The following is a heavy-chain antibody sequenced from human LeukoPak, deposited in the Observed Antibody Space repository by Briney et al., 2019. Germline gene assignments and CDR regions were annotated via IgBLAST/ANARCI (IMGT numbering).Heavy chain of an antibody. D-gene: IGHD6-13*01. CDR2: IYYSGST. CDR1: GGSISSYY. J-gene: IGHJ4*02. CDR3: ARGGSSSWPFDY. V-gene: IGHV4-59*01. Sequence: PSETLSLTCTVSGGSISSYYWSWIRQPPGKGLEWTGYIYYSGSTNYNPSLKSRVTISVDTSKNQFSLKLSSVTAADTAVYYCARGGSSSWPFDYWGQGTLVTVSS.